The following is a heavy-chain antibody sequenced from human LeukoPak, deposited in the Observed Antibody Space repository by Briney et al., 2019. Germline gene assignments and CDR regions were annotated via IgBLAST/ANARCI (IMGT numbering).Heavy chain of an antibody. Sequence: SETLSLTCTFYGGSFSGYYWGWIRQPPGKGLEWIGRISGSGTITYNPALQSRLTISIDTSKNQFSLKLMSVTAADTAVYYCARDSGTTGEVKFDPWGQGTLVTVSS. CDR3: ARDSGTTGEVKFDP. D-gene: IGHD3-10*01. CDR1: GGSFSGYY. J-gene: IGHJ5*02. V-gene: IGHV4-4*07. CDR2: ISGSGTI.